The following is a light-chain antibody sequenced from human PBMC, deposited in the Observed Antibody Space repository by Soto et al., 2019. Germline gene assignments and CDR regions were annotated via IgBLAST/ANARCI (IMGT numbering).Light chain of an antibody. V-gene: IGKV1-33*01. Sequence: DIQMTQSPSSLSASVGDRVTITCRASQGINNYLIWYQQKPGKAPELLIYDAFSLQTGVSSRFSGGASGTDFTLTISSLQAEEVATYYCQQYDILPPTFGQGTRVEI. J-gene: IGKJ2*01. CDR1: QGINNY. CDR2: DAF. CDR3: QQYDILPPT.